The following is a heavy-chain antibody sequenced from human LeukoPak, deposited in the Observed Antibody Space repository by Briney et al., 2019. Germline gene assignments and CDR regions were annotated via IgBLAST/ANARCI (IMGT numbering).Heavy chain of an antibody. CDR1: EFTFSNYW. V-gene: IGHV3-7*01. CDR2: INQDGTKK. D-gene: IGHD3-3*01. J-gene: IGHJ4*02. CDR3: ARGKVFWSGYGYCFDY. Sequence: GGSLRLSCVASEFTFSNYWMSWVRQAPGKGLEWVASINQDGTKKNYVDSVKGRFDISRDNTKNSLYLQMNSLRAEDTAVYYCARGKVFWSGYGYCFDYWGQGTLVTVSS.